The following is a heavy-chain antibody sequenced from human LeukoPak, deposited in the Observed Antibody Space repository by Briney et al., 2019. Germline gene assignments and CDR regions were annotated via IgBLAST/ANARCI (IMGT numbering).Heavy chain of an antibody. V-gene: IGHV4-59*01. Sequence: SETLSLTCSVFDASISSYYWSWIRQSPGKGLEWIGYIYYSGYTDYNPSLQSRVLISVDTSRSQFSLNLSSVTAADTAIYYCVISEGSDAGFAYWGQGTLVTVSS. CDR1: DASISSYY. D-gene: IGHD3-16*01. CDR3: VISEGSDAGFAY. CDR2: IYYSGYT. J-gene: IGHJ4*02.